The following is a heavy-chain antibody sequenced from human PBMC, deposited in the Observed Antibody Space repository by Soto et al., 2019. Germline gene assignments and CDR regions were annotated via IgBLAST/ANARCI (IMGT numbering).Heavy chain of an antibody. V-gene: IGHV3-30*18. J-gene: IGHJ6*02. CDR3: ANTPTNDSSGYYYRRYGMDV. CDR1: GFTFSSYG. CDR2: ISYDGSNK. D-gene: IGHD3-22*01. Sequence: QVQLVESGGGVVQPGRSLRLSCAASGFTFSSYGMHWVRQAPGKGLEWVAVISYDGSNKYYADSVKGRFTIFRDNSKNTLYLQMNSLRAEDTAVYYCANTPTNDSSGYYYRRYGMDVWGQGTTVTVSS.